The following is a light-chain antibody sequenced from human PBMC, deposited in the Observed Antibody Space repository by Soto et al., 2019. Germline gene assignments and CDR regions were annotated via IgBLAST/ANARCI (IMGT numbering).Light chain of an antibody. CDR1: TGAVTSGNY. J-gene: IGLJ7*01. V-gene: IGLV7-43*01. CDR3: LLYYGGAQLV. CDR2: TTN. Sequence: QAVVTQEPSLTVSPGGTVTLTCASSTGAVTSGNYPSWFQQKPGQTPRTLIYTTNSRHSWTPARFSGSLLGGKAALTLSGVQREDEAEYYCLLYYGGAQLVFGGGTQLTVL.